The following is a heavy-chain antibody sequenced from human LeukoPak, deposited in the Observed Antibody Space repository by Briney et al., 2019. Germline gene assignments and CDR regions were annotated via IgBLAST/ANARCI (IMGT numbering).Heavy chain of an antibody. CDR1: GFTFSSYG. J-gene: IGHJ4*02. V-gene: IGHV3-33*06. Sequence: QPGRSLRLSCAATGFTFSSYGMHWVRQAPGKGLEWVAVIWYDGSNKYYADSVKGRFTISRDNSKNTLYLQMNSLRAEDTAVYYCAKGDYYDSSGDYPSDYWGQGTLVTVSS. CDR2: IWYDGSNK. CDR3: AKGDYYDSSGDYPSDY. D-gene: IGHD3-22*01.